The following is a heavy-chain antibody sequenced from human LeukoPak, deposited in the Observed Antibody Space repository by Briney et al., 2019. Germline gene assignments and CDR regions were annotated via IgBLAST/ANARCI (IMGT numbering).Heavy chain of an antibody. D-gene: IGHD3-22*01. V-gene: IGHV3-66*01. J-gene: IGHJ4*02. CDR1: GITVSSSY. CDR3: ARGDRASSGYDY. CDR2: IYSDGST. Sequence: GGSLRLSCAASGITVSSSYMSWVRQAPGKGLEWVLVIYSDGSTYYADSVKGRFTISRDNSKNTLYLQMNNLRAGGTAVYYCARGDRASSGYDYWGQGTLVTVSS.